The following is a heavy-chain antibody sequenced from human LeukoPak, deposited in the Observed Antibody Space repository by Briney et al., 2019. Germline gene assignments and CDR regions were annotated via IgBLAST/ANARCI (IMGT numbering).Heavy chain of an antibody. CDR3: VWVRGYNYALDP. CDR2: ISGTASTT. Sequence: GGSLRLSCAASGFTFSDSEMNWVRQAPGQGLEWLSYISGTASTTYYAGSVKGRFTMSRDNAKNSLYLQMNSLRVEDTAVYYCVWVRGYNYALDPWSQGTLVTVSS. J-gene: IGHJ5*02. CDR1: GFTFSDSE. V-gene: IGHV3-48*03. D-gene: IGHD5-18*01.